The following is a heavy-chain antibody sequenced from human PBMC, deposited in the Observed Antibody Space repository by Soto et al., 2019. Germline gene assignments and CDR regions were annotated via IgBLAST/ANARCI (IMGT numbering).Heavy chain of an antibody. CDR3: AREDDYGYRYINYGLDV. CDR2: ISFDGTKK. V-gene: IGHV3-30-3*01. Sequence: GGPLRLSCAASGFTFSIYALHWVRQAPGKGLEWVAVISFDGTKKYYSDSVKGRFTISRDNLKNTLYLQMNNLRVEDAALYFCAREDDYGYRYINYGLDVWGQGTTVTVSS. CDR1: GFTFSIYA. J-gene: IGHJ6*02. D-gene: IGHD4-17*01.